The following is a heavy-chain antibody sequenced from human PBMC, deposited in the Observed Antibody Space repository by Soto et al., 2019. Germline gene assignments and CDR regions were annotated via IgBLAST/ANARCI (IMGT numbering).Heavy chain of an antibody. J-gene: IGHJ4*02. CDR3: AKFRVSTFNPIDH. V-gene: IGHV3-23*01. D-gene: IGHD4-17*01. CDR2: ISHVDPST. CDR1: GFTFNNYG. Sequence: QLLESGGGLVQPGGSLRLSCAASGFTFNNYGMSWVRQAPGKGLEWVSAISHVDPSTYYADSVKGRFTISRDNSKNALFQQMNSLRVEDSAIYYSAKFRVSTFNPIDHWGQGTLVTVAS.